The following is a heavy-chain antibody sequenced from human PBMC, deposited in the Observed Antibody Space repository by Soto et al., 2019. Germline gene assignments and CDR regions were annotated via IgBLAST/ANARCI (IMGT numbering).Heavy chain of an antibody. CDR1: GFTFDDYA. CDR2: ISWNSGSI. D-gene: IGHD2-15*01. CDR3: AKGVAAGGYLAS. V-gene: IGHV3-9*01. Sequence: EVQLVESGGGLVQPGRSLRLSCAASGFTFDDYAMHWVRQAPGKGLEWVSGISWNSGSIGYADSVKGRFTISRDNAKNTLYRQMNSLRGEDTALYYCAKGVAAGGYLASWGQGTLVTVSS. J-gene: IGHJ4*02.